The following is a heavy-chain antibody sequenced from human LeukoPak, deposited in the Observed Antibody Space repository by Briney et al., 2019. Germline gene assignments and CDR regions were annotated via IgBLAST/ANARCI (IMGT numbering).Heavy chain of an antibody. V-gene: IGHV1-69*05. CDR1: GGTFSSYG. J-gene: IGHJ4*02. D-gene: IGHD6-13*01. CDR2: IIPIFATA. Sequence: SVKVSCKTSGGTFSSYGISWVRQAPGQGLEWMGGIIPIFATANYAQKFQGRVTITTDESTSTAYMELSSLRAEDTAVYYCARDNREQQLVPPTFDYWGQGTLVTVSS. CDR3: ARDNREQQLVPPTFDY.